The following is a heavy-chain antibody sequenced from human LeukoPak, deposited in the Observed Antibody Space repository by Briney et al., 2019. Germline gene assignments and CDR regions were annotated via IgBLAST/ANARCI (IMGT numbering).Heavy chain of an antibody. CDR1: GFAFSVYA. CDR3: AKPISGGLAVTADWFHP. V-gene: IGHV3-23*01. D-gene: IGHD6-19*01. Sequence: GGSLRLSCTASGFAFSVYAMSWLRQPPGRGLEWVSTINANSGTTSYAASVRGRFTISRDNSKNTLYLQLNTLRADDTATYYCAKPISGGLAVTADWFHPWGQGTLVVVSS. J-gene: IGHJ5*01. CDR2: INANSGTT.